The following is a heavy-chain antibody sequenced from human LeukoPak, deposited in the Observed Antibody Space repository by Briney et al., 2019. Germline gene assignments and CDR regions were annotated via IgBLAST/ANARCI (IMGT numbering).Heavy chain of an antibody. CDR1: GFAFSVYA. CDR3: AKPISGGLAVTADWFHP. V-gene: IGHV3-23*01. D-gene: IGHD6-19*01. Sequence: GGSLRLSCTASGFAFSVYAMSWLRQPPGRGLEWVSTINANSGTTSYAASVRGRFTISRDNSKNTLYLQLNTLRADDTATYYCAKPISGGLAVTADWFHPWGQGTLVVVSS. J-gene: IGHJ5*01. CDR2: INANSGTT.